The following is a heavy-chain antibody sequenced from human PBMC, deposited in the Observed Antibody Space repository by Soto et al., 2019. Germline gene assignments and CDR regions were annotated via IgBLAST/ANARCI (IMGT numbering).Heavy chain of an antibody. CDR1: GYSFSSYW. J-gene: IGHJ6*02. V-gene: IGHV5-51*01. CDR2: IYPGDSDT. CDR3: ARSRRGAYSSGWYSLSGYYNYGIDV. Sequence: GESLKISCRASGYSFSSYWIGWVRQKTGKGLEWMGIIYPGDSDTKYSPSLQGQVTISADTSISTAYLQWTSLKASDTAMYYCARSRRGAYSSGWYSLSGYYNYGIDVWGQGTKVTVSS. D-gene: IGHD6-19*01.